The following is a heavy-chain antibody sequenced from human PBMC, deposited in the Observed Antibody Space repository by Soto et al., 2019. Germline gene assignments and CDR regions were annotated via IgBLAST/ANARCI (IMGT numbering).Heavy chain of an antibody. CDR3: AARDGRWLPYCSDF. D-gene: IGHD6-19*01. J-gene: IGHJ4*02. CDR1: GLKFSNYA. V-gene: IGHV3-23*01. Sequence: PGGSLRLSCTGSGLKFSNYAMTWVRQAPGKGLQWISTITGRGEGSYYAESVKGRFTISRDNSRNTLYLQMSSLRADDTGIYYCAARDGRWLPYCSDFWGPGALVTVSS. CDR2: ITGRGEGS.